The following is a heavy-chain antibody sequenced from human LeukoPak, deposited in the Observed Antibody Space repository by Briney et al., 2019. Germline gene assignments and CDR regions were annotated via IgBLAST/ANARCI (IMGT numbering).Heavy chain of an antibody. J-gene: IGHJ4*02. V-gene: IGHV2-70*04. CDR1: GFSLSTSGMR. CDR3: ARSPSGSGSYYNYFDY. Sequence: SGPALVKPTQTLTLTCTFSGFSLSTSGMRVSWIRQPPGKALEWLARIDWDDDKFYSTSLKTRLTISKDTSKNQVVLTMANMDPVATATYYCARSPSGSGSYYNYFDYWGQGTLVTVSS. CDR2: IDWDDDK. D-gene: IGHD1-26*01.